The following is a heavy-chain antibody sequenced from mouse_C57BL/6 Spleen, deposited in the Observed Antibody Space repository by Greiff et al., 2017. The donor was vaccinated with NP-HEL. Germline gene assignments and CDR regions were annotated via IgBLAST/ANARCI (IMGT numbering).Heavy chain of an antibody. J-gene: IGHJ3*01. CDR1: GYAFSSYW. V-gene: IGHV1-80*01. CDR3: AREIYYGNYAWFAY. CDR2: IYPGDGDT. Sequence: VQRVESGAELVKPGASVKISCKASGYAFSSYWMNWVKQRPGKGLEWIGQIYPGDGDTNYNGKFKGKATLTADKSSSTAYMQLSSLTSEDSAVYFCAREIYYGNYAWFAYWGQGTLVTVSA. D-gene: IGHD2-1*01.